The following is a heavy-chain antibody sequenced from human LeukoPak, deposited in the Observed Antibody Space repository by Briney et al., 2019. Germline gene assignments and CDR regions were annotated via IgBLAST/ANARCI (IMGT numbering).Heavy chain of an antibody. CDR1: GAIFTNYA. D-gene: IGHD3-9*01. Sequence: GASVKVSCKASGAIFTNYAINWVRQAHGQGLGWMGGIILTFGTANYAQKFQGGVTITADKSTSTAYMELSSLRSEDTAVYYCARDRNDILTGYPTDAFDIWGQGTMVTVSS. CDR3: ARDRNDILTGYPTDAFDI. CDR2: IILTFGTA. J-gene: IGHJ3*02. V-gene: IGHV1-69*06.